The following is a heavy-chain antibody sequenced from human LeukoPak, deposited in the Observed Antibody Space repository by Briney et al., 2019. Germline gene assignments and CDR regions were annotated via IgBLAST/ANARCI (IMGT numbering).Heavy chain of an antibody. CDR2: INLNSGDT. CDR1: GYTFTDFY. J-gene: IGHJ4*02. D-gene: IGHD3-9*01. CDR3: ARGHIVTAPFDY. Sequence: GASVKVSCKASGYTFTDFYTYWVRQAPGQGLEWMGWINLNSGDTNYAQNLQGRVTMTRDTSITTAYMELTSLRSDDTAMYYCARGHIVTAPFDYWGQGSLVTVSS. V-gene: IGHV1-2*02.